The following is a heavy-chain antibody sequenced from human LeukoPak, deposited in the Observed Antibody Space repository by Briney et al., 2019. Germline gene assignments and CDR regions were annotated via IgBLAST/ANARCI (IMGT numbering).Heavy chain of an antibody. CDR1: GGYISSSNW. J-gene: IGHJ6*02. CDR2: IYHSGST. Sequence: SETLSLTCAVSGGYISSSNWWSWVRQPPGKGLEWIGEIYHSGSTYFNPSLKSRVTISVDTSKNQFSLKLSSVTAADTAVYYCARDYYDSSGSHYYYYGMDVWGQGTTVTVSS. V-gene: IGHV4-4*02. CDR3: ARDYYDSSGSHYYYYGMDV. D-gene: IGHD3-22*01.